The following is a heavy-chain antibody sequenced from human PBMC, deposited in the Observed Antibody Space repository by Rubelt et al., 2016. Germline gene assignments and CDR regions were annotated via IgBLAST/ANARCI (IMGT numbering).Heavy chain of an antibody. J-gene: IGHJ6*02. V-gene: IGHV4-34*01. CDR2: INHSGST. CDR1: GGSFSGYY. Sequence: QVQLQQWGAGLLKPSETLSLTCAVYGGSFSGYYWSWIRQPPGKGLEWIGEINHSGSTNYNPSLKCVVTISVDTSKNQFSLKVSAVTAADTAVYYCARGGGYYYYYGMDVWGQGTTVTVSS. D-gene: IGHD5-12*01. CDR3: ARGGGYYYYYGMDV.